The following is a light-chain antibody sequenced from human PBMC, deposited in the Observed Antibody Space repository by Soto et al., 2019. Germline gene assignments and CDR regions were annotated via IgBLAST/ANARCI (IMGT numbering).Light chain of an antibody. CDR1: KSNIGSNE. V-gene: IGLV1-47*02. CDR2: ADS. J-gene: IGLJ2*01. Sequence: QAVVTQPPSASGTPGQRVTILCSGSKSNIGSNEVYWYQQLPGTAPKFVIYADSLRPSGVPDRFSASKSGTSASLTISGLRSEDEAEYYCAVWDDSVFGKIFGGGTKLTVL. CDR3: AVWDDSVFGKI.